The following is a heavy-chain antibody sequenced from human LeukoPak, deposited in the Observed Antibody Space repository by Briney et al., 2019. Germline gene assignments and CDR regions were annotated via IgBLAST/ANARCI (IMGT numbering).Heavy chain of an antibody. CDR2: ISWNSGSI. J-gene: IGHJ4*02. Sequence: GGSLRLSCAASGFTFDDYAMHWVRQAPGKGLEWVSGISWNSGSIGYADSVKGRFTISRDNAKNSLYLQMNSLRAEDTAVYYCARDGGSGSYSYYFDFWGQGTLVTVSS. D-gene: IGHD3-10*01. CDR3: ARDGGSGSYSYYFDF. CDR1: GFTFDDYA. V-gene: IGHV3-9*01.